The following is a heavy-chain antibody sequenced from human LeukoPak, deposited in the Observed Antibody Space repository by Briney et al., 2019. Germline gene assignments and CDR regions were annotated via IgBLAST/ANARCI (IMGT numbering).Heavy chain of an antibody. CDR3: ATPYQLPRYWYFDL. CDR1: GYTFTAYY. D-gene: IGHD2-2*01. Sequence: ASVKVSCKASGYTFTAYYMHWVRQAPGQGLEWMGWINPNSGGTYNPQKFQGRVTMTRDTSISTAYMELSGLRSGDTAVYYCATPYQLPRYWYFDLWGRGTLVTVSS. V-gene: IGHV1-2*02. CDR2: INPNSGGT. J-gene: IGHJ2*01.